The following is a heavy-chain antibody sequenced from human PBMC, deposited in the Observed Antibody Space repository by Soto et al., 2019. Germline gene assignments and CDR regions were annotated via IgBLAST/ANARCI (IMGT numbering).Heavy chain of an antibody. CDR2: IYYSGRT. D-gene: IGHD4-17*01. Sequence: SETLSLTCTVSCGSIRDYFWTWIRQPPGKGLEWIGYIYYSGRTNYNPSLKSRVSISVDTSKNHFSLQLRSVTAADTAVYYCARVGGDDFGDSGGFDYWGQGTLVTVSS. CDR1: CGSIRDYF. J-gene: IGHJ4*02. V-gene: IGHV4-59*01. CDR3: ARVGGDDFGDSGGFDY.